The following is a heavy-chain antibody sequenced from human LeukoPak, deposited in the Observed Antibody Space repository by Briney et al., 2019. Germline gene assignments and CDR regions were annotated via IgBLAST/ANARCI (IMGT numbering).Heavy chain of an antibody. D-gene: IGHD3-9*01. V-gene: IGHV4-34*01. Sequence: PSETLSLTCAVYGGSFSGYYWSWIRQPPGKGLEWIGEINHSGSTNYNPSLKSRVTISVDTSKNQFSLKLSSVTAADTAVYYCARHNPVLRYFDWLLPYFDYWGQGTLVTVSS. CDR2: INHSGST. J-gene: IGHJ4*02. CDR3: ARHNPVLRYFDWLLPYFDY. CDR1: GGSFSGYY.